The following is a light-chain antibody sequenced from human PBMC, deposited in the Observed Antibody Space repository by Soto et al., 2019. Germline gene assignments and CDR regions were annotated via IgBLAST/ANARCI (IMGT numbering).Light chain of an antibody. Sequence: QSALTQPASVSGSPGQSITICCTGTSSDVGGYNYVSWYQQHPGKAPKVMIYDVSKRPSGISNRFSGSKSGNTASLTISGLQIEDEADYYCSSYTSGSTRVVFGGGTKLTVL. CDR2: DVS. V-gene: IGLV2-14*03. CDR3: SSYTSGSTRVV. J-gene: IGLJ2*01. CDR1: SSDVGGYNY.